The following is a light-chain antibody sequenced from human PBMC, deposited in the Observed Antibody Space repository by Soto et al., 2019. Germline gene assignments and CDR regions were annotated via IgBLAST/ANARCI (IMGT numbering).Light chain of an antibody. CDR2: GNN. Sequence: QSVLTQPPSVSGAPGQRVTISCTGSKSNIGRGYDVHWLQQLPGTAPTVLIYGNNNRPSGVPDRFSGSKSGTSASLAITGLQSEDEADYYCQSYDSSLSAVVFGGGTKLTVL. V-gene: IGLV1-40*01. CDR1: KSNIGRGYD. J-gene: IGLJ2*01. CDR3: QSYDSSLSAVV.